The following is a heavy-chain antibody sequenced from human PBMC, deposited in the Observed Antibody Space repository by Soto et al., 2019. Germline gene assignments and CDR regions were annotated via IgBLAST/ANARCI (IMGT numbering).Heavy chain of an antibody. V-gene: IGHV4-39*01. J-gene: IGHJ5*02. D-gene: IGHD2-15*01. CDR3: ARQDCSGGSCYVVDWFDP. CDR2: IYYSGST. CDR1: GGSISSSSYY. Sequence: PSETLSLTCTVSGGSISSSSYYWGWIRQPPGKGPEWIGSIYYSGSTYYNPSLKSRVTISVDTSKNQFSLKLSSVTAADTAVYYCARQDCSGGSCYVVDWFDPWGQGTLVTVS.